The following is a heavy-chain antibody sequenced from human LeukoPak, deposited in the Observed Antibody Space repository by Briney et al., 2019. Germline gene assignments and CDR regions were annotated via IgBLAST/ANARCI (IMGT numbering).Heavy chain of an antibody. CDR1: GGSINSYY. CDR2: IYYSGGT. V-gene: IGHV4-59*08. Sequence: SETLSPTCTVSGGSINSYYWSWIRQPPGKGLEWIGSIYYSGGTHYNPSLKSRVTISLDTSKNQFSLKLSSVIAVDTATYYCARHLAGSCYPWGQGTLVTVSS. CDR3: ARHLAGSCYP. D-gene: IGHD2-15*01. J-gene: IGHJ5*02.